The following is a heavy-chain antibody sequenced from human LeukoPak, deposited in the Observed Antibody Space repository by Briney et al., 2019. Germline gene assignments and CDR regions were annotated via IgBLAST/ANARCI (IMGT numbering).Heavy chain of an antibody. CDR2: INHSGST. CDR3: ARLYGGDAFDI. D-gene: IGHD3-10*01. Sequence: PGGSLRLSCAASGFTFSSYAMSWVRQPPGKGLEWIGEINHSGSTNYNPSLKSRVTISVDTSKNQFSLKLSSVTAADTAVYYCARLYGGDAFDIWGQGTMVTVSS. V-gene: IGHV4-34*01. CDR1: GFTFSSYA. J-gene: IGHJ3*02.